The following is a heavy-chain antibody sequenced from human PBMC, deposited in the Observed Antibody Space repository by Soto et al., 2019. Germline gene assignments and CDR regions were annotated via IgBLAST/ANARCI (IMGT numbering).Heavy chain of an antibody. D-gene: IGHD3-10*01. V-gene: IGHV5-51*01. CDR2: IYPGDSDT. J-gene: IGHJ3*02. Sequence: GESLKISCKGSGNIFANSWIGWVRQMSGKGLEWMGIIYPGDSDTRYSPSFQGQVTISADKSIITAYLKWSSLKASDTAIYYCFISTHDLNDGFDIWCQAIMVTVS. CDR1: GNIFANSW. CDR3: FISTHDLNDGFDI.